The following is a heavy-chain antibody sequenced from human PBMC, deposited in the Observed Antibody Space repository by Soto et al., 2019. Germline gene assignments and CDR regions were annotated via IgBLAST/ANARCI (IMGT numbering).Heavy chain of an antibody. CDR1: GYTLTELS. CDR3: ATSKYQQLGPYYFDY. V-gene: IGHV1-24*01. J-gene: IGHJ4*02. CDR2: FDPEDGET. D-gene: IGHD2-2*01. Sequence: ASVKVSCKVSGYTLTELSIHWVRQAPGKGLEWMGGFDPEDGETIYAQKFQGRVTMTEDTSTDTAYMELSSLRSEDTAVYYCATSKYQQLGPYYFDYWGQGTLVTVSS.